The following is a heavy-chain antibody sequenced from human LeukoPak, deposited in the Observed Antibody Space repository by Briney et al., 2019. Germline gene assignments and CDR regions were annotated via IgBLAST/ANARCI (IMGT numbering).Heavy chain of an antibody. CDR1: GFTVSRYY. J-gene: IGHJ4*02. CDR2: IYSGGST. CDR3: ARGDPVVTAAY. V-gene: IGHV3-53*01. Sequence: GGSLRLSCAASGFTVSRYYISWVRRAPGKGLEWVSVIYSGGSTYYADSVKGRFTISRDNSKNTLYLQMNSLRAEDTAVYYCARGDPVVTAAYWGQGTLVTVSS. D-gene: IGHD2-21*02.